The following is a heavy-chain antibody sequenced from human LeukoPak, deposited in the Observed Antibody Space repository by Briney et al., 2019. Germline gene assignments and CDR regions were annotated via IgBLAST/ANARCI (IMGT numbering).Heavy chain of an antibody. CDR3: ASGSSGWGDYFDY. V-gene: IGHV4-59*01. D-gene: IGHD6-19*01. CDR2: IYYSGST. CDR1: GGSISSYY. J-gene: IGHJ4*02. Sequence: SETLSLTCTVSGGSISSYYWSWIRQPPGKGLEWIGYIYYSGSTNYNPSLKSRVTISVDTSKNQFSLKLSSVTAADTAAYYCASGSSGWGDYFDYWGQGTLVTVSS.